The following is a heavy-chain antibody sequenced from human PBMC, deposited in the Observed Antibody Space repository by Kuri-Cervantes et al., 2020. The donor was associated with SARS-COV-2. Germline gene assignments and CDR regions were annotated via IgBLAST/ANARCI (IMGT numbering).Heavy chain of an antibody. Sequence: GESLKISCAASGFTFDDYGMSWVRQAPGKGVVWVSRINSDGSSTGYADSVKGRFTISRDNAKNTLYLQMNSLRAEDTAVYYCARDRTILDYFDYWGQGTLVTVSS. D-gene: IGHD3-9*01. V-gene: IGHV3-74*01. CDR3: ARDRTILDYFDY. CDR1: GFTFDDYG. J-gene: IGHJ4*02. CDR2: INSDGSST.